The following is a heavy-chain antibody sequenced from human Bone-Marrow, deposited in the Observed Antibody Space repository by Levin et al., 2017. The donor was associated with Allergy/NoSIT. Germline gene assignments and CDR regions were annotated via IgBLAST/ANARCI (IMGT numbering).Heavy chain of an antibody. CDR3: AKGNRYNWNDGPVDY. CDR1: GFTFSSYA. J-gene: IGHJ4*02. CDR2: ISGSGGST. Sequence: PGGSLRLSCAASGFTFSSYAMSWVRQAPGKGLEWVSAISGSGGSTYYADSVKGRFTISRDNSKNTLYLQMNSLRAEDTAVYYCAKGNRYNWNDGPVDYWAREPWSPSPQ. D-gene: IGHD1-1*01. V-gene: IGHV3-23*01.